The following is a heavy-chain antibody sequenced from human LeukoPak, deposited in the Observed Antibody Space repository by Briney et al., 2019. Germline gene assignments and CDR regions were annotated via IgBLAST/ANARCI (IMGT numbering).Heavy chain of an antibody. CDR1: GGSISSYY. V-gene: IGHV4-59*08. J-gene: IGHJ6*03. CDR3: ARRRTTGLSGYMDV. Sequence: PSETLSLTCTVSGGSISSYYRSWIRQPPRKGLEWIGYIDYSGSTNYNPSLKSRVTISVGTSKNKFSLMLTSVTAADTAVYYCARRRTTGLSGYMDVWGKGTTVTVSS. CDR2: IDYSGST. D-gene: IGHD2-2*01.